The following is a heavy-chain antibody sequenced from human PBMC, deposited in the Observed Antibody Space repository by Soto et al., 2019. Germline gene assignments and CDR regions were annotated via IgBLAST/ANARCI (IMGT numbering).Heavy chain of an antibody. J-gene: IGHJ5*02. Sequence: GGSLRLSCSASGFTFSSYAMHWVRQAPGKGLEYVSAISINGGSTYYADSVKGRFTISRDNSKNTLYLQMSGLRAEDTAVYYCVPYCSGGSCYPRGNWFDPWGQGTLVTVSS. D-gene: IGHD2-15*01. V-gene: IGHV3-64D*06. CDR1: GFTFSSYA. CDR3: VPYCSGGSCYPRGNWFDP. CDR2: ISINGGST.